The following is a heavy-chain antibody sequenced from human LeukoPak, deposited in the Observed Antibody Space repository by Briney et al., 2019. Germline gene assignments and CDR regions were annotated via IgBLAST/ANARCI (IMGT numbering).Heavy chain of an antibody. D-gene: IGHD3-3*01. J-gene: IGHJ3*02. CDR2: IIPILGIA. V-gene: IGHV1-69*04. CDR3: ARDRVRFLEWFSDAFDI. Sequence: SVKVSCKASGGTFSSYTISWVRQAPGQGREWMGRIIPILGIANYAQKFQGRVTITADKSTSTAYMELSSLRSEDTAVYYCARDRVRFLEWFSDAFDIWGQGTMVTVPS. CDR1: GGTFSSYT.